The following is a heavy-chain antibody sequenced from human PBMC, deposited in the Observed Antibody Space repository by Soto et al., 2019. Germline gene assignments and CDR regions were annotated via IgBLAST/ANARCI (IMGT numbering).Heavy chain of an antibody. CDR3: ARDDYGDLRGNYGLDV. Sequence: QVQLVESGGGVVQPGRSLRLSCAASGFTFSSYGMHWVRQAPGKGLEWVAIIWYDGSKKYYADSVKGRFTISRDNSKNXLYLQMNSLRAEDTAVYYCARDDYGDLRGNYGLDVWGQGTTVTVSS. CDR1: GFTFSSYG. V-gene: IGHV3-33*01. CDR2: IWYDGSKK. D-gene: IGHD4-17*01. J-gene: IGHJ6*02.